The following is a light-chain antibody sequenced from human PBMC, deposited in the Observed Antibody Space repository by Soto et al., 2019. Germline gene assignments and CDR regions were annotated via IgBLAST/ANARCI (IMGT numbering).Light chain of an antibody. J-gene: IGLJ1*01. Sequence: QSVLTQPASVSGSPGQSITISCTGTSSDVGGYNYVSWYQQHPGKVPKLIIYDVSNRPSGVSTRFSGSKSGNTASLTISGVQAEDEADYYCSSFTSINSGVFGTGTKVTVL. CDR3: SSFTSINSGV. V-gene: IGLV2-14*03. CDR2: DVS. CDR1: SSDVGGYNY.